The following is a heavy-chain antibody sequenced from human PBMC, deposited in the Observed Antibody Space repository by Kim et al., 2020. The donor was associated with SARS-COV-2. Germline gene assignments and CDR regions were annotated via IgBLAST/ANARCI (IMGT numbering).Heavy chain of an antibody. CDR3: TTAGDGYKGDAFDI. Sequence: GGSLRLSCAASGFTFSNAWMSWVRQAPGKGLEWVGRIKSKTDGGTTDYAAPVKGRFTISRDDSKNTLYLQMNSLKTEDTAVYYCTTAGDGYKGDAFDIWGQGTMVTVSS. V-gene: IGHV3-15*01. J-gene: IGHJ3*02. CDR1: GFTFSNAW. CDR2: IKSKTDGGTT. D-gene: IGHD5-12*01.